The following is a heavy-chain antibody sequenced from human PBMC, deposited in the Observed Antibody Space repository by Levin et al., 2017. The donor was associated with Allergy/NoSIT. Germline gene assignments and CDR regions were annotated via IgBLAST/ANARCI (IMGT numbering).Heavy chain of an antibody. CDR1: GDSVSSGSNY. CDR3: ARVAGDPMAKTSYGMDV. D-gene: IGHD3-10*01. V-gene: IGHV4-61*01. J-gene: IGHJ6*02. CDR2: IYYTGST. Sequence: GSLRLSCSVSGDSVSSGSNYWSWIRQPPGKGLEWIGYIYYTGSTTYHPSLESRVTISVDTSKNQFSLKLRSVTAADTAVYYCARVAGDPMAKTSYGMDVWGQGTTVTVS.